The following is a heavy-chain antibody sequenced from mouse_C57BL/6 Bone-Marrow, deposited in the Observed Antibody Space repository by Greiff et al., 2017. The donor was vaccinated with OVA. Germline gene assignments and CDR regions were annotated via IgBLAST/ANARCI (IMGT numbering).Heavy chain of an antibody. V-gene: IGHV1-81*01. CDR3: ARSPFAY. CDR1: GYTFTSYG. J-gene: IGHJ3*01. Sequence: QVQLQQSGAELARPGASVKLSCKASGYTFTSYGISWVKQRTGQGLEWIGEIYPRSGNTYYNEKFKGKATLTADKSSSTAYMGLRCLTAEDSAVCFGARSPFAYWGQGTLVTVSA. CDR2: IYPRSGNT.